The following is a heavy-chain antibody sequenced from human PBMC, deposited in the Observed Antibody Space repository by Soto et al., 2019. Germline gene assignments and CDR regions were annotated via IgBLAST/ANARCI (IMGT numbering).Heavy chain of an antibody. CDR1: GFTFSSYA. V-gene: IGHV3-23*01. CDR2: ISGSGGST. J-gene: IGHJ4*02. CDR3: AKGAAASLVYYFDY. D-gene: IGHD2-15*01. Sequence: GGSLRLSCAASGFTFSSYAMSWVRQAPGKGLQWVSGISGSGGSTYYADSVKGRFTISRDNSKSTLYLQMNSLRVEDTAVYYCAKGAAASLVYYFDYWGQGNLVTVSS.